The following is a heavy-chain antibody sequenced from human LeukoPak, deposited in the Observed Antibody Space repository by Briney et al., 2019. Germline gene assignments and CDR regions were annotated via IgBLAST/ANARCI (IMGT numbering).Heavy chain of an antibody. V-gene: IGHV3-72*01. Sequence: GALRLFCAASGFTFSDHYMDWVRQAPGKGLEWVGRIRNKANSHTTEYAASVKDRFTISRDDSKDSLYLQMNSLKTEDTAVYYCVTVSSFDYWGQGTLVAVSS. J-gene: IGHJ4*02. CDR2: IRNKANSHTT. CDR3: VTVSSFDY. CDR1: GFTFSDHY.